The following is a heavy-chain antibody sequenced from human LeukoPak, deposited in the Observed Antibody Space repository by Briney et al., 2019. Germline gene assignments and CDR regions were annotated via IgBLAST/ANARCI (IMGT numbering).Heavy chain of an antibody. CDR1: GYSFTSNY. CDR3: ARGGGGRFLEVDFDY. Sequence: ASVKVSCKASGYSFTSNYIHWVRQAPGQGLEWMGMIYPRDGSTSYAQKFQGRVTITADESTSTAYMELSSLRSEDTAVYYCARGGGGRFLEVDFDYWGQGTLVTVSS. D-gene: IGHD3-3*01. V-gene: IGHV1-46*01. J-gene: IGHJ4*02. CDR2: IYPRDGST.